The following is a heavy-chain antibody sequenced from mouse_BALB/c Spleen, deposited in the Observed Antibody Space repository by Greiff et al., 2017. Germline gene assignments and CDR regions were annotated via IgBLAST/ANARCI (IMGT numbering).Heavy chain of an antibody. CDR3: ARDYYGSSWGMDY. CDR1: GFSLTGYG. Sequence: VQLQQSGPGLVAPSQSLSITCTVSGFSLTGYGVNWVRQPPGKGLEWLGMIWGDGSTVYNSALKSRLSISKDNSKSQVFLKMNSLQTDDTARYYCARDYYGSSWGMDYWGQGTSVTVSS. J-gene: IGHJ4*01. V-gene: IGHV2-6-7*01. CDR2: IWGDGST. D-gene: IGHD1-1*01.